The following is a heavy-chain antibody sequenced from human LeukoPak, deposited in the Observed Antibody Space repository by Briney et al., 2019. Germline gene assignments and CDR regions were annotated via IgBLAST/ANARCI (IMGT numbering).Heavy chain of an antibody. V-gene: IGHV1-69*02. Sequence: SVKVSCKASGYTFTGYYMHWVRQAPGQGLEWMGRIIPILGIANYAQKFQGRVTITADKSTSTAYMELSSLRSEDTAVYYCATGYFDYWGQGTLVTVSS. CDR3: ATGYFDY. CDR1: GYTFTGYY. D-gene: IGHD3-22*01. CDR2: IIPILGIA. J-gene: IGHJ4*02.